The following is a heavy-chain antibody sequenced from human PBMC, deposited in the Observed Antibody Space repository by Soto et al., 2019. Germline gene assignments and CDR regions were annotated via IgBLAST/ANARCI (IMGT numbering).Heavy chain of an antibody. V-gene: IGHV3-21*02. CDR3: AGERSALPGARDAMDV. Sequence: EVRLVESGGGLVKPGGSLGVSCAASGFNFNTYSMNWVRQAPGKGLEWVSFISTSGGYKYYADSVRGRFTISRDNPKKSVYLEMNILTADDTPVYYCAGERSALPGARDAMDVWGQGTTVTVSS. CDR1: GFNFNTYS. J-gene: IGHJ6*02. D-gene: IGHD1-26*01. CDR2: ISTSGGYK.